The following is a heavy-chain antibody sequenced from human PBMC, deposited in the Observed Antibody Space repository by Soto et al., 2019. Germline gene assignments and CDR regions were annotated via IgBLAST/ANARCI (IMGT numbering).Heavy chain of an antibody. J-gene: IGHJ4*02. V-gene: IGHV3-30*03. D-gene: IGHD1-26*01. Sequence: SLRLSCAASGFTFSSYGMHWVRQAPGKGLEWVAVISYDGSNKYYADSVKGRFTISRDNSKNTLYLQMNSLRAEDTAIYYCARGSAFIGLDYWGQGTPVTVSS. CDR2: ISYDGSNK. CDR1: GFTFSSYG. CDR3: ARGSAFIGLDY.